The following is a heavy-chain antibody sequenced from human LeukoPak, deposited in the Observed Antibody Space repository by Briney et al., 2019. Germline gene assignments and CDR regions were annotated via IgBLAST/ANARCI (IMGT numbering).Heavy chain of an antibody. CDR3: ARGGDIVVVEAAVTDFDY. CDR1: GYTFTSYY. Sequence: ASVKVSCKASGYTFTSYYMHWVRQAPGQGLEWMGIINPSGGTTTYAQKFQGRVTMTRDTSTSTVYIELSSLRSEDTAVYYCARGGDIVVVEAAVTDFDYWGQGTLVTVSS. V-gene: IGHV1-46*01. D-gene: IGHD2-15*01. CDR2: INPSGGTT. J-gene: IGHJ4*02.